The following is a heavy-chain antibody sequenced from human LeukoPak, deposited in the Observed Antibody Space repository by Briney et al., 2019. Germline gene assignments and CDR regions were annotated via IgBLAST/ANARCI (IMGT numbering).Heavy chain of an antibody. V-gene: IGHV3-23*01. CDR1: GFTFSNFA. J-gene: IGHJ4*02. Sequence: GGSLRLSCGASGFTFSNFAMRWVRQAPGKGLEWVSGISGGGGGRYYADSVKGRFTTSRDNSKNTVELHMNSLRAKDTAVYYCAKTGDSGFRWIHCWGQGTLVAVSS. CDR3: AKTGDSGFRWIHC. CDR2: ISGGGGGR. D-gene: IGHD3-22*01.